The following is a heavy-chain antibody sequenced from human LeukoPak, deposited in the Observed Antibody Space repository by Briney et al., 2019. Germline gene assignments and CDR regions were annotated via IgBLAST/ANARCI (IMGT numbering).Heavy chain of an antibody. CDR2: IYHSGST. D-gene: IGHD3-3*01. CDR1: GGSIGSGGYY. CDR3: ARGSPDFWSGYYPFPLDY. J-gene: IGHJ4*02. V-gene: IGHV4-30-2*01. Sequence: SETLSLTCTVSGGSIGSGGYYWSWIRQPPGKGLEWIGYIYHSGSTYYNPSLKSRVTISVDRSKNQFSLKLSPVTAADTAVYYCARGSPDFWSGYYPFPLDYWGQGTLVTVSS.